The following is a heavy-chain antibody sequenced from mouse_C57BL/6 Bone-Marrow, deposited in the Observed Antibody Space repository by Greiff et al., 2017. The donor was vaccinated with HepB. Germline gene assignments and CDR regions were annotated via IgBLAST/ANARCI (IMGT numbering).Heavy chain of an antibody. D-gene: IGHD2-5*01. J-gene: IGHJ1*03. CDR2: ISSGSSTI. CDR3: ARLYSNHWYFDV. V-gene: IGHV5-17*01. Sequence: EVQLVESGGGLVKPRGSLKLSCAASGFTFSDYGMHWVRQAPEKGLEWVAYISSGSSTIYYADTVKGRFTISRDNAKNTLFLQMTSLRSEDTAMYYCARLYSNHWYFDVWGTGTTVTVSS. CDR1: GFTFSDYG.